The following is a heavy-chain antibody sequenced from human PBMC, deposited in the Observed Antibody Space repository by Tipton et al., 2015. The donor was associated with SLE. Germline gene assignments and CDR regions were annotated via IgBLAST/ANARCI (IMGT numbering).Heavy chain of an antibody. J-gene: IGHJ4*02. CDR3: ARSEYSDGLLDY. V-gene: IGHV4-61*01. CDR2: IYYGGTA. D-gene: IGHD5-12*01. Sequence: TLSLTCTVSGDSIRSGLYYWSWIRQPPGRGLEWIGFIYYGGTANNNPSLKSRVTISVDRSKNQFSLRLSSVTAADTAVYYCARSEYSDGLLDYWGQGTLVTVSS. CDR1: GDSIRSGLYY.